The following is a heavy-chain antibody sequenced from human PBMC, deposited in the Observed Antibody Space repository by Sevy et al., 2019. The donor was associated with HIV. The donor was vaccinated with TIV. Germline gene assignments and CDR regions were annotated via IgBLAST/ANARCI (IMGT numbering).Heavy chain of an antibody. CDR3: ARDLEFYDYGDYGPAFMPDY. CDR2: IWFDGSNT. V-gene: IGHV3-33*01. D-gene: IGHD4-17*01. J-gene: IGHJ4*02. Sequence: GGSLRLSCAASGFTFSTYGMHWVRQAPDKGLEWVAVIWFDGSNTYYADSVKGRFTISRDIAKNTLHLQMNSLRVEDTAVYYCARDLEFYDYGDYGPAFMPDYWGQGTLVTVSS. CDR1: GFTFSTYG.